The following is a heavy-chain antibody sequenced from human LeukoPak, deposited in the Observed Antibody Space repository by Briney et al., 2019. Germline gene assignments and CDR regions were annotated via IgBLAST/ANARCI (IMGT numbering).Heavy chain of an antibody. CDR2: INPSGGST. D-gene: IGHD6-19*01. Sequence: GASVKVSCKASGYTFTSYYMHWVRQAPGQGLEWMGIINPSGGSTSYAQKFQGRVTMTTDTSTSTAYMELRSLRSDDTAVYYCARDLYSSGCPGYWGQGTLVTVSS. CDR3: ARDLYSSGCPGY. J-gene: IGHJ4*02. V-gene: IGHV1-46*01. CDR1: GYTFTSYY.